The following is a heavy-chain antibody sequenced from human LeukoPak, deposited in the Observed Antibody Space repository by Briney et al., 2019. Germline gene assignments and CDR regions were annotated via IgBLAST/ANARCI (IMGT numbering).Heavy chain of an antibody. Sequence: GGSLRLSCAASGFTFSSYSMNWVRQAPGKGLEWVSSISSSSSYIYYADSVKGRFTISRDNSKNTLYLQMNSLRAEDTAVYYCARGYSSGWYPDYYFDYWGQGTLVTVSS. CDR3: ARGYSSGWYPDYYFDY. D-gene: IGHD6-19*01. CDR2: ISSSSSYI. J-gene: IGHJ4*02. V-gene: IGHV3-21*04. CDR1: GFTFSSYS.